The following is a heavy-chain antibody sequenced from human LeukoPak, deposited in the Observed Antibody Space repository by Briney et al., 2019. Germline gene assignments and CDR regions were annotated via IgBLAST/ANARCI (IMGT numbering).Heavy chain of an antibody. CDR3: AKDPEPDSSGSYYFDY. J-gene: IGHJ4*02. CDR1: GFTFSSYW. CDR2: IKQDGSEK. D-gene: IGHD3-22*01. Sequence: GGSLRLSCAASGFTFSSYWMSWVRQAPGKGLEWVANIKQDGSEKYYVDSVKGRFTISRDNAKNSLYLQMNSLRAEDTAVYYCAKDPEPDSSGSYYFDYWGQGTLVTVSS. V-gene: IGHV3-7*01.